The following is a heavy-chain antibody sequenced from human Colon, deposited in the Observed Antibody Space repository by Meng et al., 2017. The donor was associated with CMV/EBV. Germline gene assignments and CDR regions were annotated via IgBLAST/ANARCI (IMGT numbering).Heavy chain of an antibody. CDR2: ISFDGSNQ. J-gene: IGHJ6*02. V-gene: IGHV3-30*04. Sequence: GESLKISCAASGFTLSNYALHWVRQAPGKGLEWVAAISFDGSNQIYADCVKGRFTISRDNSKNTLYLEVNSLTPEDTGVYYCAKGMRVVVVPAALDVWGQGTTVTVSS. CDR1: GFTLSNYA. CDR3: AKGMRVVVVPAALDV. D-gene: IGHD2-2*01.